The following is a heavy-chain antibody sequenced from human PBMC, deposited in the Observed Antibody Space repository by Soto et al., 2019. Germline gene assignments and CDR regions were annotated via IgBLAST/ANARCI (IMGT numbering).Heavy chain of an antibody. D-gene: IGHD3-3*01. CDR3: ARYRREDYDFWSGSSNYYYYGMDV. V-gene: IGHV1-18*01. J-gene: IGHJ6*02. CDR2: ISAYNGNT. CDR1: GYTFTSYG. Sequence: ASVKVSCKASGYTFTSYGISWVRQAPGQGLEWMGWISAYNGNTNYAQKLQGRVTMTTDTSTSTAYMELRSLRSDDTAVYYCARYRREDYDFWSGSSNYYYYGMDVWGQGTTVTVSS.